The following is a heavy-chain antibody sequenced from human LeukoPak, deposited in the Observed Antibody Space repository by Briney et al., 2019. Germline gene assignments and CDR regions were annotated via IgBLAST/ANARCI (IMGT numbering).Heavy chain of an antibody. J-gene: IGHJ6*03. CDR3: ARGVAPNYYYYMDV. D-gene: IGHD2-15*01. V-gene: IGHV4-39*07. CDR2: IYYSGST. CDR1: GGSISSSSYY. Sequence: SETLSLTCTVSGGSISSSSYYWGWIRQPPGKGLEWIGSIYYSGSTYYNPSLKSRVTISVDTSKNQFSLKLSSVTAADTAVYYCARGVAPNYYYYMDVWGKGTTVTVSS.